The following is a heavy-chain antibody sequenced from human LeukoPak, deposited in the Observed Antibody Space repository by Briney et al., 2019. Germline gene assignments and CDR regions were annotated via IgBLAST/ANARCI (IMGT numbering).Heavy chain of an antibody. Sequence: PSGTLSLTCAVSGGSISSSNWWSWVRQPPGKGLDWIGEIYHSGSTNYNPSLKSRVTISVDKSKNHFSLKLSSVTAADTAVYYCATVTLYNWNADWFDPWGQGTLVTVSS. CDR2: IYHSGST. D-gene: IGHD1-20*01. CDR3: ATVTLYNWNADWFDP. CDR1: GGSISSSNW. V-gene: IGHV4-4*02. J-gene: IGHJ5*02.